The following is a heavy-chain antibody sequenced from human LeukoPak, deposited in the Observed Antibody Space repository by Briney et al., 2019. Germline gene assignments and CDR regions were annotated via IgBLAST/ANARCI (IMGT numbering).Heavy chain of an antibody. CDR1: GYSISSGHF. Sequence: SETLSLTCTVSGYSISSGHFWSWIRQPPGKGLEWIGSIYGSGTTYYDPPLRSRVSISADTSKNHFSLELSSVTAPDTAVYYCVGGVIVGDYYFDYWGQGTLVTVSS. D-gene: IGHD3-16*02. J-gene: IGHJ4*02. CDR3: VGGVIVGDYYFDY. CDR2: IYGSGTT. V-gene: IGHV4-38-2*02.